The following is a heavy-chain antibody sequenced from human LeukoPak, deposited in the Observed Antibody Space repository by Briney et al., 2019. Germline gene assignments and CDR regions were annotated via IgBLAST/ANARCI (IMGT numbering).Heavy chain of an antibody. CDR2: THHGGST. J-gene: IGHJ4*02. D-gene: IGHD3-22*01. Sequence: SETLSLTCAVSGGSITSFNWWNWVRQPPGKGLEWIGETHHGGSTNYNPSLKSRVTISVDTSKNQFSLKLSSVTAADTAVYYCARAHYDSSGYASYFDYWGQGTLVTVSS. V-gene: IGHV4-4*02. CDR3: ARAHYDSSGYASYFDY. CDR1: GGSITSFNW.